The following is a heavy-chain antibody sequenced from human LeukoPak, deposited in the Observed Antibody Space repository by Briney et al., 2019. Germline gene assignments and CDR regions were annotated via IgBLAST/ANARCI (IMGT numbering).Heavy chain of an antibody. J-gene: IGHJ4*02. CDR1: GYTLTGLS. CDR3: ATEVASGSYYAYFDY. D-gene: IGHD1-26*01. CDR2: FDPEDGET. V-gene: IGHV1-24*01. Sequence: ASVKVSCKVSGYTLTGLSMHWVRQAPGKGLEWMGGFDPEDGETIYAQKFQGRVTMTEDTSTDTPYMELSSLRSEETAVYYCATEVASGSYYAYFDYWGQGTLVTVSS.